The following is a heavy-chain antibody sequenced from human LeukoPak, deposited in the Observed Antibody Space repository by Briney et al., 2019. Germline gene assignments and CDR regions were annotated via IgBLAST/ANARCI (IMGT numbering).Heavy chain of an antibody. D-gene: IGHD4-17*01. CDR1: GVYIGSYY. CDR3: AREGDYGDYSKSFYYMDV. CDR2: IHTTENT. J-gene: IGHJ6*03. Sequence: WETLSLTCTVSGVYIGSYYWSWIRQPAGKGLEWIGRIHTTENTNYNPSFKSRVTMSVDMSTSQVSLTLTSVTAADTAVYYCAREGDYGDYSKSFYYMDVWGKGTTVTVSS. V-gene: IGHV4-4*07.